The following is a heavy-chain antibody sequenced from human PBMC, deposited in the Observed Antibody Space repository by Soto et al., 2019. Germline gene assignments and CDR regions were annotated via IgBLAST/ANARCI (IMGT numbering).Heavy chain of an antibody. CDR1: GFTFSHYW. CDR3: AVHGDYDAFDM. CDR2: INGDGSST. V-gene: IGHV3-74*02. D-gene: IGHD4-17*01. J-gene: IGHJ3*02. Sequence: EVQVVESGGGIVQPGGSLRLSCAGSGFTFSHYWMHWVRQAPGEGLVWISRINGDGSSTSYGDSVKGRYTISRDNAKNTLYLQMNTLRPEDTGVYYCAVHGDYDAFDMWGQGTMVTVSS.